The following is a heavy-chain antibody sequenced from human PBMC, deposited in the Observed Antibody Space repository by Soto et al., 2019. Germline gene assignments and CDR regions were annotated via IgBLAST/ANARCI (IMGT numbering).Heavy chain of an antibody. J-gene: IGHJ4*02. Sequence: GGSVRVSRSSSGFTLSSSAMIWVRHAPGKGLEWVSAISGSGCGTYYADSVKGRFTISRDNSKNTLYLQMNSLRAEDTAVYYCAKESSGWFYYFDYWGQGTLVTVSS. CDR1: GFTLSSSA. CDR3: AKESSGWFYYFDY. V-gene: IGHV3-23*01. CDR2: ISGSGCGT. D-gene: IGHD6-19*01.